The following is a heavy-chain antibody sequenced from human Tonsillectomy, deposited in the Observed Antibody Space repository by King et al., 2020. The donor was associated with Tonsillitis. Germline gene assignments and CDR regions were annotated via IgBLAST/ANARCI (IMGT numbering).Heavy chain of an antibody. CDR2: ISYDGSDK. CDR1: GFTFSSYG. J-gene: IGHJ4*02. CDR3: AKDLYYYDSSGYLDY. V-gene: IGHV3-30*18. Sequence: VQLVESGGRVVQPGRSLRLSCAASGFTFSSYGMHWVRQAPGKGLEWVAVISYDGSDKYYADSVKGLFTISRDNSKNTLYLQMNSLRAEDTAVYYCAKDLYYYDSSGYLDYWGQGTLVTVSS. D-gene: IGHD3-22*01.